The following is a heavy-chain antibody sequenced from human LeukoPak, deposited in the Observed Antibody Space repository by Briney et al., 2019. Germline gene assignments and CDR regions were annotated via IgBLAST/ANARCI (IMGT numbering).Heavy chain of an antibody. V-gene: IGHV3-23*01. CDR1: GFTFSSYA. J-gene: IGHJ5*02. D-gene: IGHD5-18*01. CDR2: ISGNGGST. Sequence: PGGSLRLSCAGSGFTFSSYAMNWVRQAPGKGLEWVSVISGNGGSTHHADSVKGRFTISRDNSKNTLYLQMNSLRADDTAVYYCATAAGFSYDYANTWGPGTLVTVSS. CDR3: ATAAGFSYDYANT.